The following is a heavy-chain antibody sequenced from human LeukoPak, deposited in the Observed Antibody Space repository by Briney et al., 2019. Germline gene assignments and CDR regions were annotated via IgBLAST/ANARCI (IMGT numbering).Heavy chain of an antibody. J-gene: IGHJ6*02. V-gene: IGHV3-9*01. Sequence: GGSLRLSCAASGFTFEDYAMHWVRQAPGKGLEWVSGISWNSGSIGYADSVKGRFTISRDNAKNSLYLQMNSLRAEDTALYYCAKGLYYDFWSGYKSPYYYYGMDVWGQGTTVTVSS. CDR1: GFTFEDYA. CDR2: ISWNSGSI. CDR3: AKGLYYDFWSGYKSPYYYYGMDV. D-gene: IGHD3-3*01.